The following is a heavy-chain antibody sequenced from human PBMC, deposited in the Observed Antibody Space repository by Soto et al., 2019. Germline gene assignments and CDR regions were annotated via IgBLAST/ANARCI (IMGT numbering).Heavy chain of an antibody. J-gene: IGHJ4*02. V-gene: IGHV3-74*01. CDR1: GFTFSSYW. CDR3: ATAVPFDY. D-gene: IGHD2-2*01. CDR2: INSYGSGT. Sequence: EVQMVESGGGLVQPGGSLRLSCAASGFTFSSYWMHWGRQAPGKGLVWVSRINSYGSGTYYANSVKGRFTISRDIAKNTLYLQMNSLRAEDTAVYYCATAVPFDYWGQGTLVTVSS.